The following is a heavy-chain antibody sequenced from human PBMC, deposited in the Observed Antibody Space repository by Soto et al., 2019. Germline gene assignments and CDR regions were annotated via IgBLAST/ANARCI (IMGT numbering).Heavy chain of an antibody. CDR3: AKDPPYYYGSGSYYDY. CDR2: ISGSGGST. CDR1: GFTFSSYA. D-gene: IGHD3-10*01. Sequence: PGGSLRLSCAASGFTFSSYAMSWVRQAPGKGLEWVSAISGSGGSTYYADSVKGRFTISRDNSKNTLYLQMNSLRAEDTAVYYCAKDPPYYYGSGSYYDYWGQGTLVTVS. J-gene: IGHJ4*02. V-gene: IGHV3-23*01.